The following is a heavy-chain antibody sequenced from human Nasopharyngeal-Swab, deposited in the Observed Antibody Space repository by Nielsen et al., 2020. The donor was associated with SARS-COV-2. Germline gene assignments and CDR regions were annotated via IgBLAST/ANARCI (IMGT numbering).Heavy chain of an antibody. CDR2: FYYSGIT. V-gene: IGHV4-59*13. J-gene: IGHJ5*02. D-gene: IGHD1-7*01. CDR3: ARGGPGLELFSRFDP. Sequence: PGKGLEWIGYFYYSGITNYNPSLKSRVTILIDTSKNQFSLKLSSVTAADTAVYYCARGGPGLELFSRFDPWGQGTLVTVSS.